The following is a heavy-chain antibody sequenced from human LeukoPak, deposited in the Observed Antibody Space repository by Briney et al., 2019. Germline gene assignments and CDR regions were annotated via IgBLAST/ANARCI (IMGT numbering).Heavy chain of an antibody. CDR1: VGSISSFY. Sequence: SETLSLTCTVSVGSISSFYWCWLRPPPGKGLGWIGYIFHTGHTNHNPSLKGRVTISVDTSKNQFSLNLNSVTAADTAMYYCARHPFSDGFDLSGQGTMVTVSS. V-gene: IGHV4-59*08. CDR3: ARHPFSDGFDL. CDR2: IFHTGHT. J-gene: IGHJ3*01.